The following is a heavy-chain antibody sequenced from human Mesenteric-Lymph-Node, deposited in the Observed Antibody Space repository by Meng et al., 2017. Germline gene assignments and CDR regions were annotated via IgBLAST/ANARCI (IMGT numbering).Heavy chain of an antibody. Sequence: GGSLRLSCVASGFMISTNWIHWVRQVPGKGLEWVSRINNDGSSTTYADSVKGRFTISRDNAKNTLYLQMNSLRAEDTAVYYCARGLPADGSGGHYWGQGTLVTVSS. CDR1: GFMISTNW. J-gene: IGHJ4*02. D-gene: IGHD2-15*01. V-gene: IGHV3-74*01. CDR3: ARGLPADGSGGHY. CDR2: INNDGSST.